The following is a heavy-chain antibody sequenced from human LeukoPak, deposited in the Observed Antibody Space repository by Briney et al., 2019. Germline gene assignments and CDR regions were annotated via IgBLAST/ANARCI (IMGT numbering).Heavy chain of an antibody. Sequence: PGGSLRLSCAASGFTLSSNAMNWVRQAPGKGLEWIGSIYYSGSTYYNPSLKSRVTISVDTSKNQFSLKLSSVTAADTAVYYCTRVGYSYSINDWSRTGLGAYPTKYYYYMDVWGKGTTVTVSS. J-gene: IGHJ6*03. V-gene: IGHV4-39*01. CDR3: TRVGYSYSINDWSRTGLGAYPTKYYYYMDV. D-gene: IGHD5-18*01. CDR1: GFTLSSNAMN. CDR2: IYYSGST.